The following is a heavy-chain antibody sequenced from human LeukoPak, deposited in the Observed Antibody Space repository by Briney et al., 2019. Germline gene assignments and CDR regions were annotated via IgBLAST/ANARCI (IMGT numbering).Heavy chain of an antibody. CDR1: GGSISYFY. Sequence: SETLSLTCTISGGSISYFYWTWIRQSPGKGLEWIGNVYYSVTTNYNPSLKSRVTISVDTSKNQFSLKLNSVTAADTAVYFCAGAYIATRHPISYRYSYYMDVWGKGTTVTVSS. CDR3: AGAYIATRHPISYRYSYYMDV. J-gene: IGHJ6*03. D-gene: IGHD6-6*01. CDR2: VYYSVTT. V-gene: IGHV4-59*01.